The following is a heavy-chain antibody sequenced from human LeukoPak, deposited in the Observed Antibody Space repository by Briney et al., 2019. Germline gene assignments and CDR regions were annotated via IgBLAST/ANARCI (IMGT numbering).Heavy chain of an antibody. V-gene: IGHV1-2*02. Sequence: GASVKVSXKASGYTFTGYYMHWVRQAPGQGLEGMGWINPNSGGTKYAQKSQARVTMTRDTPISKPNKELTTRRSHDTAGYYCARLTNAWGQGTLVTVSS. CDR3: ARLTNA. J-gene: IGHJ5*02. CDR1: GYTFTGYY. CDR2: INPNSGGT.